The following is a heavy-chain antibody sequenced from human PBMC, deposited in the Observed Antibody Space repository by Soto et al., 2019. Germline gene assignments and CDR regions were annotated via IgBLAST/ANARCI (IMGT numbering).Heavy chain of an antibody. D-gene: IGHD3-10*01. J-gene: IGHJ6*02. CDR3: ARGPRGYVYYHGMDV. Sequence: PSETLSLTCTVSGGSISSYYVSWIRRSAGKGLEWIGRIDTSGTTNYNPSLKSRVTMSVDASKNHFSLNLSSVTAADTAVYYCARGPRGYVYYHGMDVWGQGTTVTVSS. V-gene: IGHV4-4*07. CDR2: IDTSGTT. CDR1: GGSISSYY.